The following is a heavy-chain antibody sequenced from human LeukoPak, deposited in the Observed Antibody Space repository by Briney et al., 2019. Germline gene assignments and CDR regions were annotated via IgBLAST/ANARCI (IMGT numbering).Heavy chain of an antibody. D-gene: IGHD6-13*01. Sequence: MPSETLSLTCTVSGASISSYYWSWIRQPPGKGVEWIGFLYDSGSTNYNPPLKSRVTISVDTSKNQFSLKLSSVTAADTAVYYCVAAAAGFDYWGQGTLVTVSS. J-gene: IGHJ4*02. CDR1: GASISSYY. CDR2: LYDSGST. V-gene: IGHV4-59*12. CDR3: VAAAAGFDY.